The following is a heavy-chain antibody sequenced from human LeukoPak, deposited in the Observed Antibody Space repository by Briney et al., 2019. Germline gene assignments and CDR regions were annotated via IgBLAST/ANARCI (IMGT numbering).Heavy chain of an antibody. J-gene: IGHJ4*02. CDR1: SASINTADYY. D-gene: IGHD6-19*01. CDR2: IYHNENT. Sequence: SETLSLTCTVSSASINTADYYWTWIRQPPGKGLEWIGYIYHNENTYYNPSLESRVTISLDRSRNQFSLKLTSVTAADTAVYYCARGGSSGSDWGQGTLVTVSS. V-gene: IGHV4-30-2*01. CDR3: ARGGSSGSD.